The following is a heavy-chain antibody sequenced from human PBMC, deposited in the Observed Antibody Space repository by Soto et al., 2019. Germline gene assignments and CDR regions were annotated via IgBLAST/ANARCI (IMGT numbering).Heavy chain of an antibody. V-gene: IGHV3-30*18. J-gene: IGHJ3*01. CDR3: AKDLRVAGTFDV. CDR2: VSYDGSNK. D-gene: IGHD6-19*01. CDR1: GFTFSSYG. Sequence: QVQLVESGGGVVQPGRSLRLSCAASGFTFSSYGTHWVRQAPGKGLEWVAVVSYDGSNKYYADSVKGRFTISRDNSKNTLYVQMNSLRAEDTAVYYCAKDLRVAGTFDVWGQGTMVTVSS.